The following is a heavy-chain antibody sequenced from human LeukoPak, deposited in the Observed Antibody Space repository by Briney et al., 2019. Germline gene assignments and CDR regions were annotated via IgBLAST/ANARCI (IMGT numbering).Heavy chain of an antibody. J-gene: IGHJ3*02. CDR3: ARRPYYCSSTSCYTWSYYDFWSGYRNRDAFDI. V-gene: IGHV1-2*02. CDR1: GYTFTGYY. D-gene: IGHD2-2*02. CDR2: INPNSGGT. Sequence: ASVKVSCKASGYTFTGYYMHWVRQAPGQGLEWMGWINPNSGGTNYAQKSQGRVTMTRDTSISTAYMELSRLRSDGTAVYYCARRPYYCSSTSCYTWSYYDFWSGYRNRDAFDIWGQGTMVTVSS.